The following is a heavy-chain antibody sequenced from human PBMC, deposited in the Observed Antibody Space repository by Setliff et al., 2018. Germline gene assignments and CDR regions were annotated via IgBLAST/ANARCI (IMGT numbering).Heavy chain of an antibody. CDR1: GGTFSIYT. V-gene: IGHV1-24*01. J-gene: IGHJ4*02. CDR2: FDPEDGET. Sequence: ASVKVSCKASGGTFSIYTISWVRQAPGQGLEWMGGFDPEDGETIYAQKFQGRVTMTEDTSTDTAYMELSSLRSEDTAVYYCATSYSGSYYGYWGQGTLVTVSS. D-gene: IGHD1-26*01. CDR3: ATSYSGSYYGY.